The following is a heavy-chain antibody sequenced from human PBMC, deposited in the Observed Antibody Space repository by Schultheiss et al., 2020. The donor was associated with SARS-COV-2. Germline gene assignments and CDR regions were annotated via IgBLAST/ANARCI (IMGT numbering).Heavy chain of an antibody. CDR2: ISYDGSNK. Sequence: GGSLRLSCAASGFTFSSYGMHWVRQAPGKGLEWVAVISYDGSNKYYADSVKGRFTISRENAKNSLYLQMNSLRAEDTAVYYCARFRGDAFDIWGQGTMVTVSS. V-gene: IGHV3-30*03. D-gene: IGHD5-24*01. CDR3: ARFRGDAFDI. J-gene: IGHJ3*02. CDR1: GFTFSSYG.